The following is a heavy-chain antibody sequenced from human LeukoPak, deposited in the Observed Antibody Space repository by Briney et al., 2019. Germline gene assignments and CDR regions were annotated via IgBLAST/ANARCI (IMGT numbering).Heavy chain of an antibody. CDR1: GFTFNDYD. Sequence: GGSLRLSCAASGFTFNDYDMHWVRQAPGEGLEWVSFITGSGVTTSYADSVKGRFTISRDSAKHSLFLQMNSLRAEDTAVYYCARPTSSGSINSWGQGTLVTVSS. V-gene: IGHV3-48*01. D-gene: IGHD6-19*01. CDR3: ARPTSSGSINS. J-gene: IGHJ4*02. CDR2: ITGSGVTT.